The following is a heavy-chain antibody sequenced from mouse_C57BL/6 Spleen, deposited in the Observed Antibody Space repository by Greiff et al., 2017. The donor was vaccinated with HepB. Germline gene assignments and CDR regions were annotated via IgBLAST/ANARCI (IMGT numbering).Heavy chain of an antibody. D-gene: IGHD1-1*01. CDR1: GFSLTSYG. CDR2: IWSGGST. V-gene: IGHV2-2*01. Sequence: QVQLKESGPGLVQPSQSLSITCTVSGFSLTSYGVHWVRQSPGKGLEWLGVIWSGGSTDYNAAFISRLSISKDNSKSQVFFKMNSLQADDTAIYYCARNFPSDYYGFAYWGQGTLVTVSA. J-gene: IGHJ3*01. CDR3: ARNFPSDYYGFAY.